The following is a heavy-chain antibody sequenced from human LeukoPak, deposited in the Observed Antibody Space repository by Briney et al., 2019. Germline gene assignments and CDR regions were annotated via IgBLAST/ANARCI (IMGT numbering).Heavy chain of an antibody. D-gene: IGHD6-6*01. CDR1: GFTFSSYW. Sequence: GGPLRLSCAASGFTFSSYWMGWVRQAPGKAREWVANIKQDRREQYYVDSVKSRFAISRDNAKDSLYLQLNSLRAEDTAVYHCARVIAARPARRTYYYMDVWGKGTTVTVSS. J-gene: IGHJ6*03. CDR3: ARVIAARPARRTYYYMDV. CDR2: IKQDRREQ. V-gene: IGHV3-7*01.